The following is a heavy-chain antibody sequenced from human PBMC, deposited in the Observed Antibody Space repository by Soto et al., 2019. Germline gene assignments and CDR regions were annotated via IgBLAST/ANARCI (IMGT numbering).Heavy chain of an antibody. CDR1: GYTFTHYY. D-gene: IGHD6-13*01. J-gene: IGHJ4*02. V-gene: IGHV1-46*01. CDR2: INPASGST. Sequence: QVQLVQSGAEVKKPGASVKVSCRTSGYTFTHYYIHWVRQAPGQGLEWLGIINPASGSTNYAQDFQGRVTLIMDTATTTVYMELSGLRAEDTAIFYCARELAAGDHWGQGTLVTVSS. CDR3: ARELAAGDH.